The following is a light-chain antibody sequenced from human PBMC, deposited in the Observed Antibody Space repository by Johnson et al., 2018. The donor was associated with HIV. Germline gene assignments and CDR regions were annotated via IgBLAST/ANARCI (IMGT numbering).Light chain of an antibody. J-gene: IGLJ1*01. CDR3: GTWDTSPGAHYC. CDR1: SSTIGTNY. CDR2: DKN. Sequence: QSVLTQPPSVSAAPGQKVTISCSGSSSTIGTNYVSWYQQFPGTAPKLLIFDKNKRPSGIPDRFSASQSGTSATLDITGLQTGDEADYYCGTWDTSPGAHYCFGSGTKVTVL. V-gene: IGLV1-51*01.